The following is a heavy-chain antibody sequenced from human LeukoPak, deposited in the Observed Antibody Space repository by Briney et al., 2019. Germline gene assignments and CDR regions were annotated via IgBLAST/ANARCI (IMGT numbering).Heavy chain of an antibody. CDR2: IYSGGST. D-gene: IGHD4-17*01. CDR1: GFTVSSNY. CDR3: ASWRDGDYYFGY. Sequence: GSLRLSCAASGFTVSSNYMSWVRQAPGKGLEWVSVIYSGGSTYYADSVKGRFTISRDNSKNTLYLQMNSLRAEDTAVYYCASWRDGDYYFGYWGQGTLVTVSS. V-gene: IGHV3-53*01. J-gene: IGHJ4*02.